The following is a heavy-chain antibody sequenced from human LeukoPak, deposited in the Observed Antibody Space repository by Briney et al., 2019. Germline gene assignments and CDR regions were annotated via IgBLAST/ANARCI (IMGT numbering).Heavy chain of an antibody. CDR3: ARDLDYSTGFDY. CDR1: GFTFSSSTFGSYT. V-gene: IGHV3-21*01. J-gene: IGHJ4*02. Sequence: PGESLRLSCATSGFTFSSSTFGSYTMNWVRQAPGKGLEWVSSISSHGTYIYYTDSVKGRFTISRDIANSLLYLQMNSLRADDTAVDYCARDLDYSTGFDYWGQGTLVTVSS. CDR2: ISSHGTYI. D-gene: IGHD4-11*01.